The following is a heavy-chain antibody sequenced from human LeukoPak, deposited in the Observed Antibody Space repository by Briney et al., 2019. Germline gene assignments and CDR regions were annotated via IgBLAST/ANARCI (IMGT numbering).Heavy chain of an antibody. CDR3: ARPARTGKVIDY. J-gene: IGHJ4*02. D-gene: IGHD1/OR15-1a*01. Sequence: SETLSLTCTVSGGSISSSNYYGGWVRQPPGKGLEWIGSIYYTGSTYDNPSLKSRVTISVETSKNQFSLMLSSVTAADTAVYYCARPARTGKVIDYWGQGTLVTVSS. CDR2: IYYTGST. CDR1: GGSISSSNYY. V-gene: IGHV4-39*01.